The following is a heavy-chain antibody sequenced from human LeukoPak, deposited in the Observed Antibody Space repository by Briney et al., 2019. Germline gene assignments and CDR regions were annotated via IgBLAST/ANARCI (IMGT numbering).Heavy chain of an antibody. CDR1: GFTFSNYA. CDR2: ISGSGGRT. D-gene: IGHD1-26*01. Sequence: GGSLRLSCAASGFTFSNYAMSWVRQAPGKGLAWVSAISGSGGRTYYADSVKGRFTISRDNSNSTLYLQIHSLRAEDTAVYYCARVIGWDEPFDIWGQGTMVTVSS. J-gene: IGHJ3*02. CDR3: ARVIGWDEPFDI. V-gene: IGHV3-23*01.